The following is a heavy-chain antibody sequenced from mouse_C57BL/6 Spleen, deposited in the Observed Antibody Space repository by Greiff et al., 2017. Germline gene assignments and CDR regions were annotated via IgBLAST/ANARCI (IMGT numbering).Heavy chain of an antibody. CDR2: INPNNGGT. CDR3: ARETGTRGAWFAY. V-gene: IGHV1-18*01. Sequence: VHVKQSGPELVKPGASVKIPCKASGYTFTDYNMDWVKQSHGKSLEWIGDINPNNGGTIYNQKFKGKATLTVDKSSSTAYMELRSLTSEDTAVYYCARETGTRGAWFAYWGQGTLVTVSA. D-gene: IGHD4-1*01. J-gene: IGHJ3*01. CDR1: GYTFTDYN.